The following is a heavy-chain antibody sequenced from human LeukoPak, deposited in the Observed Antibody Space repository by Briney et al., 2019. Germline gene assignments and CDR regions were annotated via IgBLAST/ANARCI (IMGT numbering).Heavy chain of an antibody. J-gene: IGHJ4*02. CDR1: GFTFSIKS. CDR2: ITADSGTT. CDR3: ASRDYFDY. Sequence: GGSLRLSCAVSGFTFSIKSMNWVRQAPGKGLEWVPYITADSGTTYYADSVKGRFTISRDNAKNSLCLQMNSLRDEDTAVYYCASRDYFDYWGQGTLVTVSS. V-gene: IGHV3-48*02.